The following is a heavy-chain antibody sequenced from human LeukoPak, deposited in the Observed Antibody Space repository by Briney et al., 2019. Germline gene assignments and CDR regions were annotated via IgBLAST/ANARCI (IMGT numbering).Heavy chain of an antibody. D-gene: IGHD6-19*01. CDR3: VRAVAGTWDAFDI. V-gene: IGHV3-74*01. CDR1: GFSFSNYW. J-gene: IGHJ3*02. CDR2: IDGDGTDT. Sequence: PGGSLRLSGAASGFSFSNYWMHWVRHAPGKGLVWVSRIDGDGTDTIYADSVKGRFAISRDNTKNTLYLQMNSLRAEDTAVYYCVRAVAGTWDAFDIWGPGTMVTISS.